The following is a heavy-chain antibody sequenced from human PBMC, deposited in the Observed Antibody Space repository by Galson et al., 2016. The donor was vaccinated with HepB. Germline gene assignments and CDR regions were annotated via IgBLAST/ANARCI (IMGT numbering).Heavy chain of an antibody. CDR3: ARGRVVTPYYYYSYMDV. Sequence: SETLSLTCAVSGGSFSGYYWSWIRQPPGKGLEWIGEINPSGSTNYNPSLKSRVTLSVDTSKNQFSLKLTSVTAADTALFYCARGRVVTPYYYYSYMDVWGKGTTVTVSS. D-gene: IGHD3-3*01. J-gene: IGHJ6*03. CDR1: GGSFSGYY. CDR2: INPSGST. V-gene: IGHV4-34*01.